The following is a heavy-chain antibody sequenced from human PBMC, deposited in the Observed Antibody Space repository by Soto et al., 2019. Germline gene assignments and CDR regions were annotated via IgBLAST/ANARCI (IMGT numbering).Heavy chain of an antibody. CDR3: AKDPSLRSPAEYFQH. J-gene: IGHJ1*01. Sequence: GGSLRLSCAASGFTFSSYGMHWVRQAPGKGLEWVAVISYDGSNKYYADSVKGRFTISRDNSKNTLYLQMNSLRAEDTAVYYCAKDPSLRSPAEYFQHWGQGTLVTVSS. CDR1: GFTFSSYG. D-gene: IGHD4-17*01. CDR2: ISYDGSNK. V-gene: IGHV3-30*18.